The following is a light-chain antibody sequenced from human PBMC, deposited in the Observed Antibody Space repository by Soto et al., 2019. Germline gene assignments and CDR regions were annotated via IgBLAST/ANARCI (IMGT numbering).Light chain of an antibody. J-gene: IGKJ2*01. Sequence: DFQMTQSPSTLSASVGDRVTITCRASQSIQTWLACYQQKPGKTPKLLIYKASTLESADPSRFSGSGSGSEFTLTIINMQPDDFATYYGHQYYAHPYTFGQGTKLQI. CDR3: HQYYAHPYT. CDR1: QSIQTW. V-gene: IGKV1-5*03. CDR2: KAS.